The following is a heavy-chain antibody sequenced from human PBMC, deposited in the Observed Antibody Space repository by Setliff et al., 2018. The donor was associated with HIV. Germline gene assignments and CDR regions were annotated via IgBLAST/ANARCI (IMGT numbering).Heavy chain of an antibody. V-gene: IGHV4-59*01. Sequence: LPETLSLTCTVSGGSISGYYWSWVRQPPEKRLELIGFIHYSGSSDYNPSLKSRITISVDMSRNQFSLVLSSVTAADTAVYYCARFQAWQLGRRGGYYYYMDVWGKGTTVTVSS. CDR2: IHYSGSS. D-gene: IGHD1-1*01. J-gene: IGHJ6*03. CDR1: GGSISGYY. CDR3: ARFQAWQLGRRGGYYYYMDV.